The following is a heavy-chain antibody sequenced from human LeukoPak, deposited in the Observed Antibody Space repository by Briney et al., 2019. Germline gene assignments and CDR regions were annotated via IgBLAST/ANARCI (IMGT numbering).Heavy chain of an antibody. CDR1: GFTFSTCA. J-gene: IGHJ4*02. D-gene: IGHD1/OR15-1a*01. CDR2: VSGTGVNT. V-gene: IGHV3-23*01. CDR3: AKSHSVEQRGYFDY. Sequence: GGSLRLSCSASGFTFSTCAMSWVRQAPGKGLEWVATVSGTGVNTYYADSVKGRFTISRDNSKNTLYLQMNSLRAEDAAVYYCAKSHSVEQRGYFDYWGQGTLVTVSS.